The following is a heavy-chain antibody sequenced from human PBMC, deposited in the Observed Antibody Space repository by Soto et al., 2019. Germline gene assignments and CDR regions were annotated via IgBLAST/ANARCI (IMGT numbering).Heavy chain of an antibody. CDR2: IYYSGST. J-gene: IGHJ3*02. CDR3: ARHPAWGSTSPSLDI. CDR1: GGSISSYY. V-gene: IGHV4-59*08. Sequence: QVQLQESGPGLVKPSETLSLTCTVSGGSISSYYWSWIRQPPGKGLEWIGYIYYSGSTNYNPSLKSRVTISVDTSKNQLSLKLSSVTAADTAVYYCARHPAWGSTSPSLDIWGQGTMVTVSS. D-gene: IGHD2-2*01.